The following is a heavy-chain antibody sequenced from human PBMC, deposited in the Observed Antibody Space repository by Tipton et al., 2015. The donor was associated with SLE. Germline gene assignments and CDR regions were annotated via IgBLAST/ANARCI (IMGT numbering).Heavy chain of an antibody. V-gene: IGHV4-34*01. Sequence: TLSLTCAVYGGSFSGYYWSWIRQPPGKGLEWIGSIYYSGSTYYNPSLKSRVTISVDTSKNQFSLKLSSVTAADTAVYYCARQGYYDSSGDPWGQGTLVTVSS. CDR2: IYYSGST. CDR1: GGSFSGYY. J-gene: IGHJ5*02. D-gene: IGHD3-22*01. CDR3: ARQGYYDSSGDP.